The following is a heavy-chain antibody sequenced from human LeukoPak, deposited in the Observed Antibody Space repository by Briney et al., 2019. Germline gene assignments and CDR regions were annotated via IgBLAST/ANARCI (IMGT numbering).Heavy chain of an antibody. CDR3: ASGTLYYYGSGSNY. V-gene: IGHV1-69*13. D-gene: IGHD3-10*01. J-gene: IGHJ4*02. CDR2: IIPIFGTA. CDR1: GGTFSSYA. Sequence: GASVKVSCKASGGTFSSYAISWVRQAPGQGLEWMGGIIPIFGTANYAQKFQGRVTITADESTSTAYMELSSLRAEDTAVYYCASGTLYYYGSGSNYWGQGTLVTVSS.